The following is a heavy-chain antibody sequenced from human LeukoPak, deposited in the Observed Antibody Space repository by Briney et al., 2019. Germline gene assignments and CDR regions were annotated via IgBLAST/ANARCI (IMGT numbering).Heavy chain of an antibody. V-gene: IGHV1-46*01. CDR1: GGTFSSYA. Sequence: ASVKVSCKASGGTFSSYAISWVRQAPGQGLEWMGIINPSGGSTSYAQKFQGRVTMTRDTSTSTVYMELSSLRSEDTAVYYCASEPSYYGSGGMDVWGQGTTVTVSS. CDR2: INPSGGST. J-gene: IGHJ6*02. D-gene: IGHD3-10*01. CDR3: ASEPSYYGSGGMDV.